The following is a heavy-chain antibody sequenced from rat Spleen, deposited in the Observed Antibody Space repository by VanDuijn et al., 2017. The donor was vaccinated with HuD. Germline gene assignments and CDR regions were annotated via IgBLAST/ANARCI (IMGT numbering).Heavy chain of an antibody. D-gene: IGHD1-12*01. J-gene: IGHJ1*01. Sequence: QVQLKESGPGLVQPSQTLSLTCTVSGFSLASFHVSWVRQPPGKGLEWMGVIWTGGSTAYNSLLKSRLSIPRDIIESQVFLKRNCLQTEDTAPYYCARANRDSYAHFDHWGPGTMVTVSS. CDR1: GFSLASFH. CDR3: ARANRDSYAHFDH. CDR2: IWTGGST. V-gene: IGHV2-43*01.